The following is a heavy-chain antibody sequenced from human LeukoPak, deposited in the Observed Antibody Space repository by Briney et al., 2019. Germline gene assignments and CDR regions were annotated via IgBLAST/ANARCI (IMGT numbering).Heavy chain of an antibody. V-gene: IGHV1-46*01. D-gene: IGHD6-19*01. CDR1: GYTFTTYH. J-gene: IGHJ4*02. CDR3: ARVVVDSNGWYHFDY. CDR2: INPSDDST. Sequence: ASVKVSCKASGYTFTTYHIHWVRQAPGEGLELMGKINPSDDSTNYAQKLQGRVTMTRDTSASTVYMELSSLGSEDTAVYYCARVVVDSNGWYHFDYWGQGTLVTVSS.